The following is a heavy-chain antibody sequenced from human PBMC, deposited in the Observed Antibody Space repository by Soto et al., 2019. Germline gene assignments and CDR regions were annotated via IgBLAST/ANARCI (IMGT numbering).Heavy chain of an antibody. CDR2: SHQSGNT. Sequence: QVQLQESGPGLVKPSGTLSLTCAVSGVSISSHDWWTWVRQPPGKGLEWIGESHQSGNTNYNSSLESRVTISVDTSKNQFSLNLSSVTVADTAVYYCAPRHTSRFYWGQGTLVTVSS. V-gene: IGHV4-4*02. CDR1: GVSISSHDW. CDR3: APRHTSRFY. J-gene: IGHJ4*02. D-gene: IGHD6-13*01.